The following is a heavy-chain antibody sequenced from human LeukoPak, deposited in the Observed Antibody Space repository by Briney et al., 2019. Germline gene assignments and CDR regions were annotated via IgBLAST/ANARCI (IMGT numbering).Heavy chain of an antibody. Sequence: GGSLRLSCAASGFTFSSYGMHWVRQAPGKGLEWVAFIRYDGSNKYYADSVKGRFTISRDNSKNTLYLQMNSLRAEDTAVYYCAKDVSGSYFRVMDYYYYMDVWGKGTTVTISS. J-gene: IGHJ6*03. D-gene: IGHD1-26*01. CDR2: IRYDGSNK. V-gene: IGHV3-30*02. CDR1: GFTFSSYG. CDR3: AKDVSGSYFRVMDYYYYMDV.